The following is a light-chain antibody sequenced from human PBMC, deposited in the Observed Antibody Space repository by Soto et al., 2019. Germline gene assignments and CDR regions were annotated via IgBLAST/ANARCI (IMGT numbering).Light chain of an antibody. CDR2: DVS. CDR1: SSDVGGYNY. V-gene: IGLV2-11*01. CDR3: CSYAGSRYV. Sequence: QSALTQPRSGSGTPGQSVTISWTGTSSDVGGYNYVSWYQQHPGKAPKLMIYDVSKRPSGVLDRFSGSKSGNTASLTIPGLQAEDEADYYCCSYAGSRYVFGTGTKVTVL. J-gene: IGLJ1*01.